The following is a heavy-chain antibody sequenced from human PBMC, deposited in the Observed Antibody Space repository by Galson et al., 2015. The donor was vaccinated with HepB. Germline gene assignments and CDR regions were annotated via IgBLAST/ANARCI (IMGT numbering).Heavy chain of an antibody. Sequence: SVKVSCKASGFTFTSSAMQWVRQARGQRLEWIGWIVVGSGNTNYAQKLQGRVTMTTDTSTSTAYMELRSLRSDDTAVYYCAREGHDNYDFWSGYFPRGYYYYMDVWGKGTTVTVSS. V-gene: IGHV1-58*02. CDR2: IVVGSGNT. CDR1: GFTFTSSA. CDR3: AREGHDNYDFWSGYFPRGYYYYMDV. J-gene: IGHJ6*03. D-gene: IGHD3-3*01.